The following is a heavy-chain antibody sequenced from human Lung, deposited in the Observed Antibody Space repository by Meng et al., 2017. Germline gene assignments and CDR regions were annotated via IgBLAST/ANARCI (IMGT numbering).Heavy chain of an antibody. CDR2: ISVHNGNT. Sequence: HVQVVQSGAEVRHPWASVEVSCKASGYTFIRHGITWVRQAPGQGLEWMGWISVHNGNTNYAEKFQGRVTMTTDTSTNTAYMELRSLTSDDTAVYYCARDLKPEGIATEYLDYWGQGTLVTVSS. V-gene: IGHV1-18*01. J-gene: IGHJ4*02. CDR1: GYTFIRHG. CDR3: ARDLKPEGIATEYLDY. D-gene: IGHD6-13*01.